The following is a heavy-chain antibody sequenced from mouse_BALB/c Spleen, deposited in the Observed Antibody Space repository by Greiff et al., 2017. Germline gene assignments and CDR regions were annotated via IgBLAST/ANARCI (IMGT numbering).Heavy chain of an antibody. V-gene: IGHV1-15*01. D-gene: IGHD2-1*01. CDR3: TIYGNYGAMDY. CDR2: IDPETGGT. J-gene: IGHJ4*01. CDR1: GYTFTDYE. Sequence: QVQLQQSGAELVRPGASVTLSCKASGYTFTDYEMHWVKQTPVHGLEWIGAIDPETGGTAYNQKFKGKATLTADKSSSTAYMELRSLTSEDSAVYYCTIYGNYGAMDYGGQGTSVTVSS.